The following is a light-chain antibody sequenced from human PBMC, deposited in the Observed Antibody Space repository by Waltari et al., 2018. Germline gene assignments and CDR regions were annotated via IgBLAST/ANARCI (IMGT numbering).Light chain of an antibody. CDR1: SGSFSSTSY. J-gene: IGLJ3*02. Sequence: QTVVTQEPSLSVSPGGTVTLTCALSSGSFSSTSYVSWYQQSPGQTPRTLVYKTNTRSNGVPDRFSGSILGSEAALTSTGAQADDESNYYCLVYMGSGIWVFGGGTKLTV. CDR3: LVYMGSGIWV. V-gene: IGLV8-61*01. CDR2: KTN.